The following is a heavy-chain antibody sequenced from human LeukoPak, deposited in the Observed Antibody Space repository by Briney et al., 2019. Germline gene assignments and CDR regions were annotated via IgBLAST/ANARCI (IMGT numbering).Heavy chain of an antibody. D-gene: IGHD4-17*01. CDR2: INPNSGGT. CDR1: GYTFTGYY. Sequence: ASVKVSCKASGYTFTGYYMHWVRQAPGQGLEWMGWINPNSGGTTYAQKFQGRVTMTRDTSISTAYMELSRLRSDDTAVYYCASIPVSNDYGDYDWGYWGQGTLVTVSS. V-gene: IGHV1-2*02. CDR3: ASIPVSNDYGDYDWGY. J-gene: IGHJ4*02.